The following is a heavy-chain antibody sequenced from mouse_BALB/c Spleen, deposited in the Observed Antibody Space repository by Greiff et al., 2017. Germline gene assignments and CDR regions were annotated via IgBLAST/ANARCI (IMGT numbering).Heavy chain of an antibody. CDR1: GFTFSSYA. V-gene: IGHV5-6-5*01. Sequence: EVQVVESGGGLVKPGGSLKLSCAASGFTFSSYAMSWVRQTPEKRLEWVASISSGGSTYYPDSVKGRFTISRDNARNILYLQMSSLRSEDTAMYYCARSLYGNFHFDYWGQGTTLTVSS. CDR3: ARSLYGNFHFDY. J-gene: IGHJ2*01. D-gene: IGHD2-1*01. CDR2: ISSGGST.